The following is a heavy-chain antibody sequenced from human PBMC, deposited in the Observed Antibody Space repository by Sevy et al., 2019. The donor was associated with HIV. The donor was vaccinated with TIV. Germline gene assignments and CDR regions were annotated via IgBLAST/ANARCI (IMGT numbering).Heavy chain of an antibody. CDR2: ISSSGSSI. V-gene: IGHV3-48*03. D-gene: IGHD2-2*01. Sequence: GGSLRLSCTASGFTFSSYDMNWVRQAPGKGLEWVSKISSSGSSIYYADSVKGRFTISRDNAKNSLNLQMNSLRAEDTAVYYCAREGIVVVPAAMRYYYYYGMDVWGQGTTVTVSS. J-gene: IGHJ6*02. CDR3: AREGIVVVPAAMRYYYYYGMDV. CDR1: GFTFSSYD.